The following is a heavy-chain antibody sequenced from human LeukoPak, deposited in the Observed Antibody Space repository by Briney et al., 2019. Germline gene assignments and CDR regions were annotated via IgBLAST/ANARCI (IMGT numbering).Heavy chain of an antibody. J-gene: IGHJ3*02. CDR2: IYTSGST. CDR1: GGSISSYY. V-gene: IGHV4-4*07. CDR3: ARDRSGSSGYYSAVDI. Sequence: SETLSLTCTVSGGSISSYYWSWIRQPAGKGLEWIGRIYTSGSTNYNPSLKSRVTISVDKSKNQFSLKLSSVTAADTAVYYCARDRSGSSGYYSAVDIWGRGTMVTVSS. D-gene: IGHD3-22*01.